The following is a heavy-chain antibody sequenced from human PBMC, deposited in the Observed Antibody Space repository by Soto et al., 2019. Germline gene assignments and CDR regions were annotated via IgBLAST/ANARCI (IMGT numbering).Heavy chain of an antibody. V-gene: IGHV3-21*01. CDR3: ARDVAAAGTGYYYYYYGMDV. CDR1: GFTFSSYS. Sequence: EVQLVESGGGLVKPGGSLRLSCAASGFTFSSYSMNWVRQAPGKGLEWVSSISSSSSYIYYADSVKGRFTISRDNAKDSLYLQINRLRAEDTAVYYCARDVAAAGTGYYYYYYGMDVWGHGTTVTVSS. J-gene: IGHJ6*02. CDR2: ISSSSSYI. D-gene: IGHD6-13*01.